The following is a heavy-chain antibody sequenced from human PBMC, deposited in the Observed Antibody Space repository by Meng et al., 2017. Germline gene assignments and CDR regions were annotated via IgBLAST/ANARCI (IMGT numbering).Heavy chain of an antibody. Sequence: EVQVVESGGGLVQPGGSLRHSCAASGFNFNNYWMHWVRQVPGKGLVWVSRISGDGSITNYADSVKGRFTISRDNAKNTLYLQMNSLRPEDTAVYYCLDEAPRSDYWGQGSLVTVSS. J-gene: IGHJ4*02. CDR1: GFNFNNYW. CDR3: LDEAPRSDY. V-gene: IGHV3-74*01. CDR2: ISGDGSIT. D-gene: IGHD1-1*01.